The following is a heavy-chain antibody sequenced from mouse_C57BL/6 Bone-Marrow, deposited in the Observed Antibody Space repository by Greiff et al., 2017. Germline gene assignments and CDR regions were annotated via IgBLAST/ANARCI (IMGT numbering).Heavy chain of an antibody. CDR3: ARKGGYDFGDARDY. Sequence: QVQLKESGPGLVQPSQSLSITCTVSGFSLTSYGVHWVRQSPGKGLEWLGVIWSGGSTDYNAAFISRLSISKDNSKSQVFFKMNSLQADYTAIYYCARKGGYDFGDARDYWGQGTSVTVSS. CDR1: GFSLTSYG. V-gene: IGHV2-2*01. CDR2: IWSGGST. J-gene: IGHJ4*01. D-gene: IGHD2-4*01.